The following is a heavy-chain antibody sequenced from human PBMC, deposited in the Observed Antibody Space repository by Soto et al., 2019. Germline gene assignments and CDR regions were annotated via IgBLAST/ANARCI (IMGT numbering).Heavy chain of an antibody. D-gene: IGHD1-26*01. CDR3: ARESGTYPYYYYGLDV. J-gene: IGHJ6*02. Sequence: GGSLRLSCTTSGFPLGDYATSWVRQAPGKGLEWVGFIRSKAYGGTTEYAASVQGRFTISRDDSKSIAYLQMNSLNTADTAVYYCARESGTYPYYYYGLDVWGQGTTVTVSS. CDR2: IRSKAYGGTT. V-gene: IGHV3-49*04. CDR1: GFPLGDYA.